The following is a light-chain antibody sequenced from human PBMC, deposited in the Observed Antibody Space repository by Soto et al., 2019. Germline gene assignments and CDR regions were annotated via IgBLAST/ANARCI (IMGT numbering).Light chain of an antibody. CDR1: QSISCW. J-gene: IGKJ1*01. Sequence: DIQMPQSPSTLSASVGDRVTITCRASQSISCWLAWYQQKPGKAPKLLIYKASSLESGVPSRFSGSGSGTEFTLAISSLQPDDVPHYYCQQYNNCSSWTVGQEPKVEIK. CDR3: QQYNNCSSWT. CDR2: KAS. V-gene: IGKV1-5*03.